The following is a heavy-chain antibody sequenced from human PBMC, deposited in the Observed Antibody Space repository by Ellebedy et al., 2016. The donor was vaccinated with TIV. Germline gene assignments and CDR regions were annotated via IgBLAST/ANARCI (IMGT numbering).Heavy chain of an antibody. CDR2: ISGNGSII. V-gene: IGHV3-48*01. Sequence: PGGSLRLSCEGSGFTSINYGMHWVRQAPGKGLEWISYISGNGSIIYYADSVKGRLTISRDHAKNSLYLQLNSLRTEDTAVYYCARIFGANHFDYWGQGTLVTVSS. CDR1: GFTSINYG. D-gene: IGHD3-10*01. J-gene: IGHJ4*02. CDR3: ARIFGANHFDY.